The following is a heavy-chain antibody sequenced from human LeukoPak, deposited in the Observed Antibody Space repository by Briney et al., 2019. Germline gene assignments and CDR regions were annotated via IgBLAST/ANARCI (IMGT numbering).Heavy chain of an antibody. J-gene: IGHJ4*02. CDR3: AKLGKSGSSYYFDY. V-gene: IGHV3-23*01. Sequence: GGSLRLSCAASGFTLSSYGRSWVRQAPGQGLEWVSAISGTGGSPYYADSVKGGSTISRDNSKHTFYLQMNSLGAEDTAVYYCAKLGKSGSSYYFDYWGQGSLVTVSS. CDR2: ISGTGGSP. CDR1: GFTLSSYG. D-gene: IGHD1-26*01.